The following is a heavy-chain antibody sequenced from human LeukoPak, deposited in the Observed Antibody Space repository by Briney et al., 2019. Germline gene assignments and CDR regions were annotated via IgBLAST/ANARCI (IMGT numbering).Heavy chain of an antibody. J-gene: IGHJ6*02. D-gene: IGHD5-12*01. CDR3: ARDGATPYYYYGMDV. CDR1: GSSVSSGSYY. V-gene: IGHV4-61*01. CDR2: IYYSGST. Sequence: KPSETLSLTCTVSGSSVSSGSYYWSWIRQPPGKGLEWIGYIYYSGSTNYNPSLKSRVTISVDTSKNQFSLKLSSVTAADTAVYYCARDGATPYYYYGMDVWGQGATVTVSS.